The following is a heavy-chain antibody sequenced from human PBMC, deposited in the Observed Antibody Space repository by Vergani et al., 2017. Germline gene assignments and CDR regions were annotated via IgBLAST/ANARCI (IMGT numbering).Heavy chain of an antibody. CDR3: ASSPYXTNGVCDVDYYYYYMDV. CDR1: GYTFTSYG. Sequence: QVQLVQSGAEVKKPGASVKVSCKASGYTFTSYGISWVRQAPGQGLEWMGWISAYNGNTNYAQKLQGRVTMTTDTSTSTAYMELRSLRSDDTAGYYCASSPYXTNGVCDVDYYYYYMDVWGKGTTVTVSS. CDR2: ISAYNGNT. J-gene: IGHJ6*03. D-gene: IGHD2-8*01. V-gene: IGHV1-18*01.